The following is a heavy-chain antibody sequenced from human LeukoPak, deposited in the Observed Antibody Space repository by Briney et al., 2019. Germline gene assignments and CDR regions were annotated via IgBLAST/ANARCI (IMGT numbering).Heavy chain of an antibody. CDR3: AREADSGSSGDYFDY. CDR2: IKRDGSEK. V-gene: IGHV3-7*01. CDR1: GFTFSSYW. J-gene: IGHJ4*02. Sequence: QPGGSLRLSCAASGFTFSSYWMSWVRQAPGKGLEWVANIKRDGSEKYYVDSVKGRFTISRDNAKNSLYLQMNSLRAEDTAVYYCAREADSGSSGDYFDYWGQGTLVTVSS. D-gene: IGHD6-6*01.